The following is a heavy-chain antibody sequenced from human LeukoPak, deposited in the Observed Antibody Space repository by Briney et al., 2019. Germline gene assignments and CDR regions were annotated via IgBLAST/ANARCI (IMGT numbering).Heavy chain of an antibody. CDR1: GASISSGDYF. J-gene: IGHJ4*02. V-gene: IGHV4-31*03. CDR2: IHYSGST. CDR3: ARVVSDCGGARCYKGYLDY. Sequence: SETLSLTCSVSGASISSGDYFWTWIRQHPGKGLEWIGYIHYSGSTYYNPSLRSRMIISVDTSKNQFSLQLSSVTAADTAVYYCARVVSDCGGARCYKGYLDYWGQGTLITVSS. D-gene: IGHD2-2*02.